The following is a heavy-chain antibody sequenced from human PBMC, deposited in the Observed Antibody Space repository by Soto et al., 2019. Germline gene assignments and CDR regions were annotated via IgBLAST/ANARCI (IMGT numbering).Heavy chain of an antibody. V-gene: IGHV4-39*01. D-gene: IGHD2-2*01. CDR1: GVSISSNDYY. CDR2: LHYSGST. Sequence: PSETLSLTCTVSGVSISSNDYYWGWVRQPPGKGLEWIGSLHYSGSTYYNTSLKSRVTISVDTSKNQFSLKLSSVTAADTAVYYCARLGKVPTASQPNWFDPWGQGTLVTVSS. J-gene: IGHJ5*02. CDR3: ARLGKVPTASQPNWFDP.